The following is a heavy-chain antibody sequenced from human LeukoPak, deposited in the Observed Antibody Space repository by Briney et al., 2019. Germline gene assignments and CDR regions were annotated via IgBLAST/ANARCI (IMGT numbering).Heavy chain of an antibody. V-gene: IGHV3-11*01. Sequence: GGSLRLSRAASGFTFSDYYMSWIRQAPGKGLEWVSYISSSGSTIYYADSVKGRLSISRDNAKNSLYLQMNSLRAEDTAVYYCASGYSSSWYDAFDIWGQGTMVTVSS. CDR3: ASGYSSSWYDAFDI. D-gene: IGHD6-13*01. CDR1: GFTFSDYY. J-gene: IGHJ3*02. CDR2: ISSSGSTI.